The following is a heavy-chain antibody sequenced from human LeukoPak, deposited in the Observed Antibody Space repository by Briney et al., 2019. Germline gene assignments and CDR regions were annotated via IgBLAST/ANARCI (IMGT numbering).Heavy chain of an antibody. Sequence: GASVKVSCKASGYTFTSYGISWVRQAPGQGLEWMGWISAYNGNTNYAQKLQGRVTMTTDTSTSTAYMELRSLRSDDTAVYYCARGSITIFGVVHYYMDVWGKGTTVTVSS. CDR2: ISAYNGNT. J-gene: IGHJ6*03. V-gene: IGHV1-18*01. D-gene: IGHD3-3*01. CDR3: ARGSITIFGVVHYYMDV. CDR1: GYTFTSYG.